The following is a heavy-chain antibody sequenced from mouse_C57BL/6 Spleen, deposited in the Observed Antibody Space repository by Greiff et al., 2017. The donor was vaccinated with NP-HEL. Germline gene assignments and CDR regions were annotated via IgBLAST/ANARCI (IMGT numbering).Heavy chain of an antibody. V-gene: IGHV1-55*01. J-gene: IGHJ2*01. D-gene: IGHD2-4*01. CDR1: GYTFTSYW. CDR3: AIDYEYDDGTHFDY. CDR2: IYPGSGST. Sequence: QVRLQQPGAEPVKPGASVKVSCKASGYTFTSYWITWVKQRPGQGLEWIGDIYPGSGSTNYNEKFKSKATLTVDTSSSTAYMQLSSLTSEDSAVYYGAIDYEYDDGTHFDYWGKGTTLTVSS.